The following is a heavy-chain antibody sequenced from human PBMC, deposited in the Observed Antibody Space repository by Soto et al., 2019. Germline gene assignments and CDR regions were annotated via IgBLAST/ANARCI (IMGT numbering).Heavy chain of an antibody. CDR3: ARGRVVVPAAVMFNCLDP. D-gene: IGHD2-2*01. Sequence: SETLSLTVAMSCAPIPWGDYSWNLIRQAPGKGLGVSVYIFHGVVTYYNPSLRSRFTISVDRSMTQSSLNISSVTAADTALYYCARGRVVVPAAVMFNCLDPWGQGALVTVSS. J-gene: IGHJ5*02. V-gene: IGHV4-30-2*01. CDR2: IFHGVVT. CDR1: CAPIPWGDYS.